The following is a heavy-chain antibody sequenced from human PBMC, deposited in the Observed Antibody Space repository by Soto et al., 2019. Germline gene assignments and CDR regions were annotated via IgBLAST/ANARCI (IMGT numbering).Heavy chain of an antibody. V-gene: IGHV3-33*01. D-gene: IGHD3-3*01. CDR3: ARDTREGGPFLEWSFDY. Sequence: GGSLRLSCAASGFTFSSYGMHWVRQAPGKGLEWVAVIWYDGSNKYYADSVKGRFTISRDNSKNTLYLQMNSLRAEDTAVYYCARDTREGGPFLEWSFDYWGQGTLVTVSS. CDR1: GFTFSSYG. CDR2: IWYDGSNK. J-gene: IGHJ4*02.